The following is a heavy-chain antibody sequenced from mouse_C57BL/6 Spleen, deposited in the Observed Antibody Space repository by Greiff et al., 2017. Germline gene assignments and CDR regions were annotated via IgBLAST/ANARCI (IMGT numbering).Heavy chain of an antibody. Sequence: EVQLQQSGAELVRPGASVKLSCTASGFNIKDYYMPWVKQRPEQGLEWLGRIDPADGDTEYAPKFQGKATMTADTSSNTPYLQVSSLTSEDTAVYYCTTSSYGWFAYWGKGTLVTVSA. CDR3: TTSSYGWFAY. J-gene: IGHJ3*01. CDR2: IDPADGDT. CDR1: GFNIKDYY. D-gene: IGHD1-1*01. V-gene: IGHV14-1*01.